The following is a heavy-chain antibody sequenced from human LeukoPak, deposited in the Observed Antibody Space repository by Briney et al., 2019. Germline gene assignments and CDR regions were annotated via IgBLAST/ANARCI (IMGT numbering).Heavy chain of an antibody. CDR3: AKAGAVVVVAAKSFDY. V-gene: IGHV3-23*01. Sequence: GGSLRLSCAASGFSFSNYGMNWVRQAPGKGLEWVSAISGSGGSTYYADSVKGRFTISRDNSKNTLYLQMNSLRAEDTAVYYCAKAGAVVVVAAKSFDYWGQGTLVTVSS. CDR2: ISGSGGST. J-gene: IGHJ4*02. CDR1: GFSFSNYG. D-gene: IGHD2-15*01.